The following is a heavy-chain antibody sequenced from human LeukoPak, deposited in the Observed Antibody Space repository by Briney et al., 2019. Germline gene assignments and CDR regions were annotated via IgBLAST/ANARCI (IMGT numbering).Heavy chain of an antibody. Sequence: GGSLRLSCAASGFTFSNYAMNWVRQAPGKGLEWVSGISGGDGTTFYADSVKGRFTISRDNSKNTLYLQMNSLRAEDTAVYYCAKAGSLDIAARQNYWGQGTLVTVSS. CDR3: AKAGSLDIAARQNY. CDR1: GFTFSNYA. CDR2: ISGGDGTT. V-gene: IGHV3-23*01. D-gene: IGHD6-6*01. J-gene: IGHJ4*02.